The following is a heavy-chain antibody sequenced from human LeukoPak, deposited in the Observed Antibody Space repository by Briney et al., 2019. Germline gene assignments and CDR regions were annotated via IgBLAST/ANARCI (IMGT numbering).Heavy chain of an antibody. J-gene: IGHJ5*02. D-gene: IGHD2-2*02. Sequence: ASVNVSCKASGYTFTSYYMHWVRQAPGQGLEWMGIINPSGGSTSYAQKFQGRVTMTRDTSTSTVYMELSSLRSEDTAVYYCARTWTPIVVVPAAIPPSFDPWGQGTLVTVSS. CDR3: ARTWTPIVVVPAAIPPSFDP. V-gene: IGHV1-46*01. CDR1: GYTFTSYY. CDR2: INPSGGST.